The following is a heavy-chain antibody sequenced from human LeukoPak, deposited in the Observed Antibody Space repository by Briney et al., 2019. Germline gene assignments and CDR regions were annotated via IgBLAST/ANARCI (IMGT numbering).Heavy chain of an antibody. Sequence: KTSETLSLTCTVCGGSISSSSYYWGWIRQPPGKGLECIGSMYYSGSTYYNPPLKSRVTISVDTSKNQFSLNLRSVTAADTAVYYCVRLNGGYYEAIFDYWGQGTLVTVSS. CDR3: VRLNGGYYEAIFDY. J-gene: IGHJ4*02. V-gene: IGHV4-39*01. CDR1: GGSISSSSYY. CDR2: MYYSGST. D-gene: IGHD3-22*01.